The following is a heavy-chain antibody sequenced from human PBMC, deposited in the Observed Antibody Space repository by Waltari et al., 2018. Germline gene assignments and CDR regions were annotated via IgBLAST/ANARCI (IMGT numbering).Heavy chain of an antibody. V-gene: IGHV4-59*01. CDR3: ARRMGYRSSWYGWTFDS. D-gene: IGHD6-13*01. J-gene: IGHJ5*01. Sequence: QVQLQESGPCLVKPAATLFLSCTVSGCSLSSYPWSWIRGSPGKGLEWIGYVDYIGSTNYNTYLKGHVTISLNTSKNQFSQILNSVTAAGTAIYDCARRMGYRSSWYGWTFDSWGQGTPVTVSS. CDR1: GCSLSSYP. CDR2: VDYIGST.